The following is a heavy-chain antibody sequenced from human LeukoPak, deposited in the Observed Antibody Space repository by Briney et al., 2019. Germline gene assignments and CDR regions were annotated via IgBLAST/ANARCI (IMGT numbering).Heavy chain of an antibody. CDR1: GFTFSSYG. CDR2: IWYDGSNK. Sequence: GGSLRLSCAASGFTFSSYGMHWVRQAPGKGLEWVAVIWYDGSNKYYADSVKGRFPISRDNSKNTLYLQMNSLRAEDTAVYYCARDEGATVTASNYWGQGTLVTVSS. V-gene: IGHV3-33*01. J-gene: IGHJ4*02. D-gene: IGHD4-17*01. CDR3: ARDEGATVTASNY.